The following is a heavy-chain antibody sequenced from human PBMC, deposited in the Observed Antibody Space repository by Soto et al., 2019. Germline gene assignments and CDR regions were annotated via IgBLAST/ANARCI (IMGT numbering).Heavy chain of an antibody. CDR3: ARVGRPQHLLTGFDN. V-gene: IGHV3-33*01. D-gene: IGHD3-16*01. Sequence: QVQRVESGGGVVQPGWSLRLSCVTSGFTFSDYAKHWVRQAPGKGLEWVAVIRPDGSNRYYADSVKGRFTISRDISKNTLYLQMSILRADDTAVYFCARVGRPQHLLTGFDNWGQGTLVTVSS. J-gene: IGHJ5*02. CDR1: GFTFSDYA. CDR2: IRPDGSNR.